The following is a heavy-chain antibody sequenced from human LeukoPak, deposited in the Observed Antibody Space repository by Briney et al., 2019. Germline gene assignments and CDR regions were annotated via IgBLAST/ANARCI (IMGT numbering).Heavy chain of an antibody. CDR2: IYYSGTT. CDR1: GGSISSYY. Sequence: SETLSLTCTVSGGSISSYYWSWIRQPPEKGLEWIGYIYYSGTTKYNPSLKSRVTISVDTSKNQFSLKLSSVTAADTAVYYYARYSGYQVFNWFDPWGQGTLVTVSS. V-gene: IGHV4-59*01. J-gene: IGHJ5*02. CDR3: ARYSGYQVFNWFDP. D-gene: IGHD5-12*01.